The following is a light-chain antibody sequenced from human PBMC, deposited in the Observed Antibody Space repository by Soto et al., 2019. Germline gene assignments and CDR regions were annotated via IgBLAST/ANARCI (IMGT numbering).Light chain of an antibody. CDR3: QQTYVAPVT. V-gene: IGKV1-39*01. CDR2: ATS. CDR1: QNIKSF. Sequence: DIQMTQSPSSLSASVGERVTITCRASQNIKSFLNCYQQKPGKAPKLLIYATSSVQSGVPARFSGGRSGTDFSLSISSLQPEDFATYYCQQTYVAPVTFGGGTKVEI. J-gene: IGKJ4*01.